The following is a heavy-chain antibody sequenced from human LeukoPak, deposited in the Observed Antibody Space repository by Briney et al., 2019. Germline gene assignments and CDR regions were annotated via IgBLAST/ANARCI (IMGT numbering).Heavy chain of an antibody. D-gene: IGHD1-1*01. CDR1: GYSISSGYY. V-gene: IGHV4-38-2*01. Sequence: SETLSLTCAVSGYSISSGYYWGWIRQPPGKGLEWIGSIYHSGSTYYNPFLKSRVTISVDTSKNQFSLKLSSVTAADTAVYYCARHFVQLERRAHYYMDVWGKGTTVTVSS. CDR2: IYHSGST. J-gene: IGHJ6*03. CDR3: ARHFVQLERRAHYYMDV.